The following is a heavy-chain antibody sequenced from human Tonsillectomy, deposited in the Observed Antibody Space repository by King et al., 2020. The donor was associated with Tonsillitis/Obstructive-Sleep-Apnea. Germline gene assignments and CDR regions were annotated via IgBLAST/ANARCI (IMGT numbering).Heavy chain of an antibody. CDR2: ISYDENYK. J-gene: IGHJ6*02. Sequence: VQLVESGGGVVQPGRSLRLSCAASGFTFSSYAMHWVRQAPGKGLEWVAVISYDENYKYYADSVKGRFTISRDNYKNTLYLQMNSLGAEDRAVYYCATEPLGTDDSHYGMAVWGQGTTVTVSS. CDR1: GFTFSSYA. CDR3: ATEPLGTDDSHYGMAV. V-gene: IGHV3-30*04. D-gene: IGHD3-22*01.